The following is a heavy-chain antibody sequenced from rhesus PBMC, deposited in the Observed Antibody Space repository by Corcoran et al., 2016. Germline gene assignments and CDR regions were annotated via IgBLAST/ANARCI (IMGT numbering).Heavy chain of an antibody. CDR1: GGSISSNY. D-gene: IGHD3-3*01. J-gene: IGHJ4*01. CDR3: ARGAPITIFGLVISEYFDY. Sequence: QLQLQESGPGLVKPSETLSLTCAVSGGSISSNYWSWIRQPPGKGLEWIGRISGSGGSTAYNPSRNSRLTISTDTSKNQLYLKVSCVTAANTGVYYCARGAPITIFGLVISEYFDYWGQGVLVTVSS. CDR2: ISGSGGST. V-gene: IGHV4-173*01.